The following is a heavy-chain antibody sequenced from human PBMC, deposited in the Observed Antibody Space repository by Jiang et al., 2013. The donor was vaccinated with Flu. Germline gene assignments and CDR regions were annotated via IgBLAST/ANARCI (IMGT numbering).Heavy chain of an antibody. J-gene: IGHJ2*01. CDR2: TYFQSKWYN. CDR1: GDSVSRNSVG. CDR3: ARQVGYWDFDL. Sequence: TLSLTCAISGDSVSRNSVGWHWIRQSPSRGLEWLGRTYFQSKWYNDYAVSVKSRITINPDTSKNQFSLQLNSVTPEDTAVYYCARQVGYWDFDLWGRGTLVTVSS. V-gene: IGHV6-1*01.